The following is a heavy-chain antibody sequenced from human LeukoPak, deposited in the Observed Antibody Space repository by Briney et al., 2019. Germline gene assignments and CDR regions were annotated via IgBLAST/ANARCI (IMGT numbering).Heavy chain of an antibody. V-gene: IGHV4-39*07. J-gene: IGHJ5*02. CDR2: IYYSGST. Sequence: SETLSLTCSVSGGSIRSTTYYWGWIRQPPGKGLEWIGSIYYSGSTYYNPSLKSRVTISVDTSKKEISLKLSSVTAADTAVYYCARGRYGTVTRGWFDPWGQGTLVTVSS. D-gene: IGHD1-1*01. CDR1: GGSIRSTTYY. CDR3: ARGRYGTVTRGWFDP.